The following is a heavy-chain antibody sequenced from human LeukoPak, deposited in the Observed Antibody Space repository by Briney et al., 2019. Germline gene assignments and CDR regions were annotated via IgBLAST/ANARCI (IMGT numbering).Heavy chain of an antibody. Sequence: PGGSLSLSCAASGFTFSSYSLNWVRQAPGKGLEWVSSISGSSSYIYYADSVKGRFTISRDNAKNSLYLQMNSLRAEDTAVYYCARMCTSGWYDSWGQGTLVTVSS. V-gene: IGHV3-21*01. J-gene: IGHJ5*01. CDR2: ISGSSSYI. CDR3: ARMCTSGWYDS. CDR1: GFTFSSYS. D-gene: IGHD2-2*01.